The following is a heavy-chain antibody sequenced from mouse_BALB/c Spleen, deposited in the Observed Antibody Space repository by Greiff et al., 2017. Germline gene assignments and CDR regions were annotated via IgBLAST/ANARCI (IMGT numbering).Heavy chain of an antibody. CDR1: GYTFTSYW. V-gene: IGHV1-7*01. CDR2: INPSTGYT. D-gene: IGHD2-13*01. CDR3: ARSGGDLTGGFAY. Sequence: VQLQQSGAELAKPGASVKMSCKASGYTFTSYWMHWVKQRPGQGLEWIGYINPSTGYTEYNQKFKDKATLTADKSSSTAYMQLSSLTSEDSAVYYSARSGGDLTGGFAYWGQGTLVTVSA. J-gene: IGHJ3*01.